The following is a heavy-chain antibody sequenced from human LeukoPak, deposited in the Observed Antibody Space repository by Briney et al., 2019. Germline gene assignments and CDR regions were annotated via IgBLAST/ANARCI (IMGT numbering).Heavy chain of an antibody. CDR1: GFTFSTYR. V-gene: IGHV3-48*02. Sequence: GGSLRLSCAASGFTFSTYRMNWVRQAPGEGLEWLSYISGGSRTIYYADSVRGRFTISRDNAENSLYLQVNSLRDEDTAVYYCAGTADGNVSVFDVWGRGTMVTVFS. CDR3: AGTADGNVSVFDV. J-gene: IGHJ3*01. D-gene: IGHD6-13*01. CDR2: ISGGSRTI.